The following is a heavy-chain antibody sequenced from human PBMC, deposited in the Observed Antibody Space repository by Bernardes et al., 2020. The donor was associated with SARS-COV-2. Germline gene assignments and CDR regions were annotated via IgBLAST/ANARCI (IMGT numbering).Heavy chain of an antibody. V-gene: IGHV5-51*01. D-gene: IGHD2-2*02. CDR2: IYPGDSDT. J-gene: IGHJ6*01. CDR1: GYSFTNYW. CDR3: ARQGYCSSLTCYNDV. Sequence: GESLKISCKGSGYSFTNYWIGWVRQMPGKGLEWMGIIYPGDSDTEYSPSFQGQVTMSADKSSSTAYLQWSSLKASDTAIYYCARQGYCSSLTCYNDVWGQGTTVTVSS.